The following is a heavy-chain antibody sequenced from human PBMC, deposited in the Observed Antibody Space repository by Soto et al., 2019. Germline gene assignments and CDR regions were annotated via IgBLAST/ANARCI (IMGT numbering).Heavy chain of an antibody. Sequence: QVQLVQSGADVKKPGSSVKVSCKTSGGPFGSSAISWVRQAPPQGFEWMGEIIPVFDKANYAQNFQGRLTITADEPTGTVFMQLSSLRSEDTAVYFCARLRRDWGDAFDLWGLGTFVTVSS. V-gene: IGHV1-69*01. CDR2: IIPVFDKA. J-gene: IGHJ3*01. D-gene: IGHD3-16*01. CDR3: ARLRRDWGDAFDL. CDR1: GGPFGSSA.